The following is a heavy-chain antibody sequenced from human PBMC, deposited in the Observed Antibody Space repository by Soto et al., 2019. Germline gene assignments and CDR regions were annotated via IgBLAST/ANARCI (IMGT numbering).Heavy chain of an antibody. CDR2: IYPGDSDT. Sequence: GESLKISCKASGYAFANYWIGWVRQMPGKGLEWMGIIYPGDSDTRYSPSFQGQVTISADKSISTAYLQWSSLKASDTAMYYCPRHEAAMDVWGQGTTVTLSS. CDR1: GYAFANYW. J-gene: IGHJ6*02. D-gene: IGHD6-25*01. V-gene: IGHV5-51*01. CDR3: PRHEAAMDV.